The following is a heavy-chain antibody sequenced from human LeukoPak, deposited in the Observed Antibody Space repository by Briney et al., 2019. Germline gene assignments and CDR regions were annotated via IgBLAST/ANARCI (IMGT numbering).Heavy chain of an antibody. CDR3: AKSRAAATTLLFVY. CDR1: GFTFSNYA. J-gene: IGHJ4*02. D-gene: IGHD6-13*01. CDR2: VTGSGGDA. V-gene: IGHV3-23*01. Sequence: GGSLRLSCAASGFTFSNYAMSWVRQAPGKGPEWVSAVTGSGGDAFYVDSVKGRFTISRDNSKNTLSLQMNSLRVEDTAVYYCAKSRAAATTLLFVYWGQGTLVTVSS.